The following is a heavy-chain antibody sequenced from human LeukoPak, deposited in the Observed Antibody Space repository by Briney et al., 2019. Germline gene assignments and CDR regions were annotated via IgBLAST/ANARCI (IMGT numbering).Heavy chain of an antibody. CDR3: ARDGLSSSWYGYYFDY. J-gene: IGHJ4*02. D-gene: IGHD6-13*01. CDR2: IRSTSDYI. Sequence: GGSLRLSCAASGFTFSSNSMNWVRQAPGKGLEWVSSIRSTSDYIYYADSVRGRFTISRDNTKNSLYLQMNSLRAEDTAVYYCARDGLSSSWYGYYFDYWGQGTLVTVSS. V-gene: IGHV3-21*01. CDR1: GFTFSSNS.